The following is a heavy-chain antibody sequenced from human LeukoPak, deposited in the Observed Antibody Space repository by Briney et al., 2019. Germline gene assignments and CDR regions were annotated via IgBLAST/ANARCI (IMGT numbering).Heavy chain of an antibody. CDR2: IDPSDSET. CDR1: GYSFTNYW. J-gene: IGHJ4*02. D-gene: IGHD5-18*01. V-gene: IGHV5-51*01. Sequence: GESLKISCTASGYSFTNYWIGWVRQMPGKGLEWMGIIDPSDSETRYTLSFQGQVTISADKSLSTAYLQWNSLKASDTAMYYCARQTAMGRSGDYWGQGTLVIVSS. CDR3: ARQTAMGRSGDY.